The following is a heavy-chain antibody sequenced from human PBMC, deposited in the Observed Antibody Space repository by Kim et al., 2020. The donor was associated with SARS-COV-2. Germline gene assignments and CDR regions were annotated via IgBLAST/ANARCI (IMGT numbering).Heavy chain of an antibody. J-gene: IGHJ4*02. CDR2: GTEK. Sequence: GTEKYYVDSVKGRFTIARDNAKNSLFLDVNSVRVEDAAVYYCARTHYGDYVWGQGTLVTVSS. D-gene: IGHD4-17*01. CDR3: ARTHYGDYV. V-gene: IGHV3-7*01.